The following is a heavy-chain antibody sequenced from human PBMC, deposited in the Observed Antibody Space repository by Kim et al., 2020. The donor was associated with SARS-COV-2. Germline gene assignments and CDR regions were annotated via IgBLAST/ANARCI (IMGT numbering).Heavy chain of an antibody. V-gene: IGHV1-18*01. J-gene: IGHJ4*02. Sequence: ASVKVSCKASGYTFTSYGISWVRQAPGQGLEWMGWISAYNGNTNYAQKLQGRVTMTTDTSTSTAYMELRSLRSDDTAVYYCARGSIMITFGGVTLGGFDYWGQGTLVTVSS. CDR2: ISAYNGNT. CDR1: GYTFTSYG. D-gene: IGHD3-16*01. CDR3: ARGSIMITFGGVTLGGFDY.